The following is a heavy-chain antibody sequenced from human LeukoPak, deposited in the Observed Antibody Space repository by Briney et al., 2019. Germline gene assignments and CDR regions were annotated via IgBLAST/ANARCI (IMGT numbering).Heavy chain of an antibody. CDR3: ATVARYYDSSGYHDAFDI. V-gene: IGHV1-24*01. CDR1: GYTLTELS. J-gene: IGHJ3*02. Sequence: ASVKVSCKVSGYTLTELSMHWVRQAPGKGLEWMGGFDPEDGETIYAQKFQGRVTMTEDTSTDTAYMELSSLRSEDTAVYYCATVARYYDSSGYHDAFDIWGQGTMVTVSS. CDR2: FDPEDGET. D-gene: IGHD3-22*01.